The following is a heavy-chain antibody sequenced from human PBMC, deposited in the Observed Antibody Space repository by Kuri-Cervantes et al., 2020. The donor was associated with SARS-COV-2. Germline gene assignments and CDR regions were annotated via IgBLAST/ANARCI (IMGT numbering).Heavy chain of an antibody. Sequence: ESLKISCAVYGGSFSDYYWSWVRQPPGKGLGWFGEINHSGSTNYNPSLKSRVTISVDTSKNQFSLKLSSVTAADTAVYYCARVGRFLEWLLSVGGYYYYMDVWGKGTTVTVSS. V-gene: IGHV4-34*01. CDR1: GGSFSDYY. D-gene: IGHD3-3*01. J-gene: IGHJ6*03. CDR2: INHSGST. CDR3: ARVGRFLEWLLSVGGYYYYMDV.